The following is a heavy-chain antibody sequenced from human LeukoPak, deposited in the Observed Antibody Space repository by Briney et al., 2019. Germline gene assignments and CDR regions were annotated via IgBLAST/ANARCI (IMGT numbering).Heavy chain of an antibody. J-gene: IGHJ5*02. CDR1: GYTFTGYY. CDR3: ASGGIAAAGPVNWFDP. Sequence: ASVKVSCKASGYTFTGYYMHWVRQAPGQGLEWMGWINPNSGGTNYSQKVQGRGTMTRDTAISTAYMELSRLRSDDTAVYYCASGGIAAAGPVNWFDPWGQGTLVTVSS. CDR2: INPNSGGT. D-gene: IGHD6-13*01. V-gene: IGHV1-2*02.